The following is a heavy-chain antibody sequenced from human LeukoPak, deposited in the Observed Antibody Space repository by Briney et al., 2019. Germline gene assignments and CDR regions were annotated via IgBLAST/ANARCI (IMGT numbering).Heavy chain of an antibody. J-gene: IGHJ4*02. Sequence: SETLSLTCTVSGGSISSGGYYWSWIRQPPGKGLEWIGYIYHSGSTYYNPSLKSRVTISVDRSKNQFSLKLSSVTAADTAVYYCARGGGYSYGLDPYYFDYWGQGTLDTVSS. CDR3: ARGGGYSYGLDPYYFDY. D-gene: IGHD5-18*01. CDR1: GGSISSGGYY. V-gene: IGHV4-30-2*01. CDR2: IYHSGST.